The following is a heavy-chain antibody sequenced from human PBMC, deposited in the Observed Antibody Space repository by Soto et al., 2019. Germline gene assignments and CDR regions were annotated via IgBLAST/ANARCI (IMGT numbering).Heavy chain of an antibody. CDR1: GGTFSSYT. J-gene: IGHJ3*02. CDR3: DLAGSPDATDAFDI. D-gene: IGHD2-2*01. Sequence: QVQLVQSGADVKKPGSSVKVSCKASGGTFSSYTISWVRQAPGQGIEWMGRIIPILGIANYAQKFQGRVTITADKSTSTAYMELSSLRSEDTAVYYCDLAGSPDATDAFDIWGQGTMVTVSS. CDR2: IIPILGIA. V-gene: IGHV1-69*02.